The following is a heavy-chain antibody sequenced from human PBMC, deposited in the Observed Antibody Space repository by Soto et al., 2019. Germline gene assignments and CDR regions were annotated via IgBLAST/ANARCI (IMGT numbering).Heavy chain of an antibody. CDR2: IYYSGST. V-gene: IGHV4-30-4*01. CDR1: GGSISSGDYY. D-gene: IGHD2-8*01. Sequence: QVQLQESGPGLVKPSQTLSLTCTVSGGSISSGDYYWSWIRQPPGKGLEWIGYIYYSGSTYYNPSLKSRXXIXVXKSKNQFSLKLSSVTAADTAVYYCARVLEGFDAFDIWGQGTMVTVSS. J-gene: IGHJ3*02. CDR3: ARVLEGFDAFDI.